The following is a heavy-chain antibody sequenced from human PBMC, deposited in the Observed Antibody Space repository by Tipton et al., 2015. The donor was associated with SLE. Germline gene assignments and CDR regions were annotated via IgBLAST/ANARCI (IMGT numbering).Heavy chain of an antibody. J-gene: IGHJ3*02. CDR1: GGSISSSNW. CDR3: ARDREMAGAFDI. V-gene: IGHV4-4*02. D-gene: IGHD5-24*01. Sequence: TLSLTCAVSGGSISSSNWWSWVRQPPGKGLEWIGEIYHSGSTNYNPSLKSRVTISVDTSKNQFSLKLTSVTAADTAVYYCARDREMAGAFDIWGQGTMVTVSS. CDR2: IYHSGST.